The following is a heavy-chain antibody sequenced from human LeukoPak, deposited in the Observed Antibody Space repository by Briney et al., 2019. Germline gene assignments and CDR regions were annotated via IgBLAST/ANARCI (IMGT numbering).Heavy chain of an antibody. CDR3: ARVLHKRNYDSGVYYGY. CDR1: GFTFSNYN. CDR2: ISSTSNYI. J-gene: IGHJ4*02. D-gene: IGHD3-22*01. Sequence: GGSLRLSCAASGFTFSNYNMNWVRQAPGKGLEWVSSISSTSNYIYYADSVKGRFTISRDNAKDSLYLQMKSLRAEDTAVYYCARVLHKRNYDSGVYYGYWGQGTLVTVSS. V-gene: IGHV3-21*01.